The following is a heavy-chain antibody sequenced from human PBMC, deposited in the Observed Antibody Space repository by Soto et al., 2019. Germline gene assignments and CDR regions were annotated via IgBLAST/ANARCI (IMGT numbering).Heavy chain of an antibody. Sequence: PGGSLRLSCAASGFTFSSYGMHWVRQAPGKGLEWVAVISYDGSNKYYADSVKGRFTISRDNSKNTPYLQMNSLRAEDTAVYYCAKVWYYYDSSGYYFDYWGQGTLVTVSS. V-gene: IGHV3-30*18. CDR1: GFTFSSYG. D-gene: IGHD3-22*01. CDR2: ISYDGSNK. J-gene: IGHJ4*02. CDR3: AKVWYYYDSSGYYFDY.